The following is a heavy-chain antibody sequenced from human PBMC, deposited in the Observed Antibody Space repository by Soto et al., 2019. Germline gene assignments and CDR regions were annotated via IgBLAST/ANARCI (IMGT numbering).Heavy chain of an antibody. J-gene: IGHJ6*02. Sequence: PGGSLRLSCAASGFTFSDYYMSWIRQAPGKGLEWVSYISSSSSNTKYADSVKGRFTISRDNVKNSLYLQMNSLRAEDTAVYYCAISSGWSGRLDVWGQGTTVTVSS. D-gene: IGHD6-19*01. V-gene: IGHV3-11*06. CDR2: ISSSSSNT. CDR3: AISSGWSGRLDV. CDR1: GFTFSDYY.